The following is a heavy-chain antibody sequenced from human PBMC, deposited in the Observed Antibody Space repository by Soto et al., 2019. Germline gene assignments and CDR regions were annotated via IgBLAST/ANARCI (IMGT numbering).Heavy chain of an antibody. CDR2: ISGSGRST. CDR1: EFTFRGYA. V-gene: IGHV3-23*01. D-gene: IGHD6-19*01. CDR3: AKYRRGSGWYSDYFEY. Sequence: GWSWRFSGASSEFTFRGYAMSWCRQSPGKGLEGCRAISGSGRSTYYAHSVKGRSTISSASAKNTLYLQMNSLRHEDTAVYYCAKYRRGSGWYSDYFEYWGQGTLVNVSS. J-gene: IGHJ4*02.